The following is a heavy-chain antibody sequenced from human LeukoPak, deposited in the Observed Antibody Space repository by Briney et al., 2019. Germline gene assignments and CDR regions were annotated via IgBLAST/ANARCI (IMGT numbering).Heavy chain of an antibody. CDR1: GFSFSGSA. V-gene: IGHV3-73*01. D-gene: IGHD3-22*01. Sequence: TGGSLKLSCAASGFSFSGSAMHWVRQASGKGLEWVGRIRGKANSYATAYAASVKGRFTISRDDSKNTAYLQMNSLKTEDTAVYYCTRTQYYYDSSGTNFDYWGQGTLVTVSS. CDR3: TRTQYYYDSSGTNFDY. CDR2: IRGKANSYAT. J-gene: IGHJ4*02.